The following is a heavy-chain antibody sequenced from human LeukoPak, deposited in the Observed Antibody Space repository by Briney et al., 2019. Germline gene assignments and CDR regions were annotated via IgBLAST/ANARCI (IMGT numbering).Heavy chain of an antibody. CDR1: GYTFTSYG. CDR2: ISAYNANT. Sequence: ASVKVSCKASGYTFTSYGISWVRQAPGQGLEWMGWISAYNANTNYAQKLQGRVTMTTDTSTSTAYMELRSLRSDDTAVYYCARDRWFGDIFGMDVWGQGTTVTVSS. D-gene: IGHD3-10*01. V-gene: IGHV1-18*01. CDR3: ARDRWFGDIFGMDV. J-gene: IGHJ6*02.